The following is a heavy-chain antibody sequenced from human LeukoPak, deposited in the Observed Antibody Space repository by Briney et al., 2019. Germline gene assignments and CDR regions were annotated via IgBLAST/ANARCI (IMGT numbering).Heavy chain of an antibody. V-gene: IGHV4-59*01. Sequence: SETLSLTCTVSGGSISSDYWSWSRQSPGKGLEWIGYIYYSGTTSYNPSLKSRVTISLDTSKNQFSLKLCSVTAADTAVYYCARGANWGSPDYWGQGTLVTVSS. J-gene: IGHJ4*02. CDR3: ARGANWGSPDY. CDR1: GGSISSDY. CDR2: IYYSGTT. D-gene: IGHD7-27*01.